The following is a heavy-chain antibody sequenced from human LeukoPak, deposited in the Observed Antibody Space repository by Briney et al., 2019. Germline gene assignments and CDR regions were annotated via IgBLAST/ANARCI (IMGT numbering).Heavy chain of an antibody. CDR3: ARTNAFGN. CDR1: GGSLSGDY. V-gene: IGHV4-59*01. CDR2: IYYTGTT. Sequence: PSETLSLTCTVSGGSLSGDYWNWIRQLPGKGLEWIGYIYYTGTTDYSPSLKSRVTISLDMSKNQFSLKLRSVTAADTAVYYCARTNAFGNRGRGTMVTVSS. J-gene: IGHJ3*02.